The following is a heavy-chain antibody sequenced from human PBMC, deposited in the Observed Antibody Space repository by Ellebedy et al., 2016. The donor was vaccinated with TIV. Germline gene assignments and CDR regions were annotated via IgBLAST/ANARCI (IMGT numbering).Heavy chain of an antibody. CDR2: IYSNGST. CDR1: GGSISSGGYY. CDR3: ARVGGGEDFDY. V-gene: IGHV4-31*03. D-gene: IGHD3-16*01. Sequence: SETLSLTCTVSGGSISSGGYYWSWIRQHPGKGLEWIGYIYSNGSTYYNPSLNSRVTISLDRAKNQFSLRLSSVTAADTAVYYCARVGGGEDFDYWGQGTLVTVSS. J-gene: IGHJ4*02.